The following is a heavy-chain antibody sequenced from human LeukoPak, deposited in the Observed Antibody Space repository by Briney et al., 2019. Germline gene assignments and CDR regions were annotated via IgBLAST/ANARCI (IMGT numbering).Heavy chain of an antibody. CDR2: INPNSGDT. CDR3: ARDWELRYSQGAFDY. Sequence: GASVKVSCKASGYTFTSHHMHWVRQAPGQGLEWMGWINPNSGDTNYALKFQGRVTMTRDTSISTAYMDLGRLRFDDTAVYYCARDWELRYSQGAFDYWGQGTLVSVSS. J-gene: IGHJ4*02. V-gene: IGHV1-2*02. CDR1: GYTFTSHH. D-gene: IGHD3-9*01.